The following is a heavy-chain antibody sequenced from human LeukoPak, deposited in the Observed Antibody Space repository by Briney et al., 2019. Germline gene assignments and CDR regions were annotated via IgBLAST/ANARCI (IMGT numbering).Heavy chain of an antibody. CDR2: INPNSGGT. Sequence: ASVKVSCKASGYTFTGYYMHWVRQAPGQGLEWMGWINPNSGGTNYAQKFQGRVTMTRDTSISTAYMELSRLRSDDTAVYYCARRYYYDSSGYIFDYWGQGTLVTVSS. CDR3: ARRYYYDSSGYIFDY. J-gene: IGHJ4*02. D-gene: IGHD3-22*01. CDR1: GYTFTGYY. V-gene: IGHV1-2*02.